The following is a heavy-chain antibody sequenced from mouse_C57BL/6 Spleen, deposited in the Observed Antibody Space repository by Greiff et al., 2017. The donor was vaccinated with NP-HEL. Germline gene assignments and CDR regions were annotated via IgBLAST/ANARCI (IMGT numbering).Heavy chain of an antibody. CDR3: ARSIYDGYYAWFAY. J-gene: IGHJ3*01. CDR1: GYTFTSYW. D-gene: IGHD2-3*01. Sequence: QVHVKQPGAELVKPGASVKLSCKASGYTFTSYWMHWVKQRPGQGLEWIGMIHPNSGSTNYNEKFKSKATLTVDKSSSTAYMQLSSLTSEDSAVYYCARSIYDGYYAWFAYWGQGTLVTVSA. CDR2: IHPNSGST. V-gene: IGHV1-64*01.